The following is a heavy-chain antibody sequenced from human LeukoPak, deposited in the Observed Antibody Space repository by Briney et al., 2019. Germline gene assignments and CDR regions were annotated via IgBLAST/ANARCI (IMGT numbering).Heavy chain of an antibody. CDR1: GGSISGSIW. D-gene: IGHD4-23*01. CDR3: ARGGGTVERSNAFDI. CDR2: SNHCGRT. J-gene: IGHJ3*02. V-gene: IGHV4-4*02. Sequence: PSETLSLTCAVSGGSISGSIWWSWVRRPPGKGREWIGESNHCGRTNYNPSHKSRVTISVAKSKDQFSLKLSSEPPADTAEYYCARGGGTVERSNAFDIWGQGTMVIVSS.